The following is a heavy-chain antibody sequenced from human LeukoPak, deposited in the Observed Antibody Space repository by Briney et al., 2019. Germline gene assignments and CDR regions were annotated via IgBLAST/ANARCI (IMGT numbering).Heavy chain of an antibody. D-gene: IGHD3-9*01. Sequence: GGSLRLSCAASGFTFSSYAMSWVRQAPGKGLEWVSAISGSGGSTYYADSVKGRFTISRDKSKNTLYLQMNSLRAEDTAVYYKPKAAYDILTGYYDYWGQGTLVTVSS. J-gene: IGHJ4*02. CDR1: GFTFSSYA. CDR2: ISGSGGST. CDR3: PKAAYDILTGYYDY. V-gene: IGHV3-23*01.